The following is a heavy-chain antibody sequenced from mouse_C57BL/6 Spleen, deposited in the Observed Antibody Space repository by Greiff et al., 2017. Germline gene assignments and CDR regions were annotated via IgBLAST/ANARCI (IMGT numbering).Heavy chain of an antibody. CDR3: ARSRDSSGHGFAY. D-gene: IGHD3-2*02. J-gene: IGHJ3*01. CDR2: IDPSDSYT. CDR1: GYTFTSYW. Sequence: QVQLQQPGAELVMPGASVKLSCKASGYTFTSYWLHWVKQRPGQGLEWIGEIDPSDSYTNYNQKFNGKSTLTVDKSSSTAYMQLSSLTSEDSAVYYCARSRDSSGHGFAYWGQGTLVTVSA. V-gene: IGHV1-69*01.